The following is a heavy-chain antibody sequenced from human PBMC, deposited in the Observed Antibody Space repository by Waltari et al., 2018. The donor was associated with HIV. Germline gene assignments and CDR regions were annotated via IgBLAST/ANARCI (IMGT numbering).Heavy chain of an antibody. J-gene: IGHJ4*02. CDR3: ARVRGPYDSSGYFQYYFDY. V-gene: IGHV4-30-4*01. Sequence: QVQLQESGPGLVKPSQTLSLTCTVSGGSISSGDYYWSWIRQPPGKGLEWIRYIYYSGSTYYSPSLKSRVTISVDTSKNQFSLKLSSVTAADTAVYYCARVRGPYDSSGYFQYYFDYWGQGTLVTVSS. CDR2: IYYSGST. CDR1: GGSISSGDYY. D-gene: IGHD3-22*01.